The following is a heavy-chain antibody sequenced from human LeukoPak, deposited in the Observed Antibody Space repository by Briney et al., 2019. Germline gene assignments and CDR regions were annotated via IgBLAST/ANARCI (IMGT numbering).Heavy chain of an antibody. CDR3: AREPPRSIYDYVWGSYRSLYYFDY. V-gene: IGHV3-7*01. Sequence: PGGALRLSCAASGFTFSSYWMSWVRQAPGQGLEWVANIKQDGSEKYYVDSVKGRFTISRDNAKNSLYLQMNSLRAEDTAVYYCAREPPRSIYDYVWGSYRSLYYFDYWGQGTLVTVSS. CDR1: GFTFSSYW. CDR2: IKQDGSEK. J-gene: IGHJ4*02. D-gene: IGHD3-16*02.